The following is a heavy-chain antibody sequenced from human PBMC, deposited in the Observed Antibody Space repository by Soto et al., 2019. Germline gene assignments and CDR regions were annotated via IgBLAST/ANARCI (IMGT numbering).Heavy chain of an antibody. CDR2: ISAYNGNT. V-gene: IGHV1-18*01. Sequence: ASVKVSCKASGYTFTSYGISWVRQAPGQGLEWMGWISAYNGNTNYAQKLQGRVAMTRNTSISTAYMELSSLRSEDTAVYYCAKVYCSGGSCYSPGTVWFDPWGQGTLVTVSS. D-gene: IGHD2-15*01. CDR1: GYTFTSYG. J-gene: IGHJ5*02. CDR3: AKVYCSGGSCYSPGTVWFDP.